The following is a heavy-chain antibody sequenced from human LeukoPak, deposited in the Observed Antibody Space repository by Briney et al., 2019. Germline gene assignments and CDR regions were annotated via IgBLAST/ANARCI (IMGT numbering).Heavy chain of an antibody. Sequence: GGSLRLSCAASGFTFSSYGMSWVRQAPGKGLEWVSVISGSGGSTYYADSVKGRFTISRDNSKNTLYLQMNSLRAEDTAVYYCAKGHYARVGGDYADVWGKGTTVTVSS. CDR2: ISGSGGST. CDR1: GFTFSSYG. D-gene: IGHD4-17*01. V-gene: IGHV3-23*01. CDR3: AKGHYARVGGDYADV. J-gene: IGHJ6*03.